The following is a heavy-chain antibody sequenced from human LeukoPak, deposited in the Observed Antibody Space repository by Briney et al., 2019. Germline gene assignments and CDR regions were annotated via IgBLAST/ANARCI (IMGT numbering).Heavy chain of an antibody. J-gene: IGHJ3*02. Sequence: SSVKVSCKASGGTFSSYAISWVRQAPGQGLEWMGRIIPILGIANYAQKFQGRVTITADKSTSTAYMELSSLRSEDTAVYYCARDSRDGYKGAAFDIWGQGTMVTVSS. CDR3: ARDSRDGYKGAAFDI. CDR1: GGTFSSYA. D-gene: IGHD5-24*01. V-gene: IGHV1-69*04. CDR2: IIPILGIA.